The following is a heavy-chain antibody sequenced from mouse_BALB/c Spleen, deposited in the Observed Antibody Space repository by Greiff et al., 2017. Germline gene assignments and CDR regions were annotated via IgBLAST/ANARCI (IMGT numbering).Heavy chain of an antibody. CDR1: GFTFSSYT. Sequence: EVKVVESGGGLVQPGGSLKLSCAASGFTFSSYTMSWVRQTPEKRLEWVAYISNGGGSTYYPDTVKGRFTISRDNAKNTLYLQMSSLKSEDTAMYYCARRGGNYGYAMDYWGQGTSVTVSS. J-gene: IGHJ4*01. CDR3: ARRGGNYGYAMDY. V-gene: IGHV5-12-2*01. D-gene: IGHD2-1*01. CDR2: ISNGGGST.